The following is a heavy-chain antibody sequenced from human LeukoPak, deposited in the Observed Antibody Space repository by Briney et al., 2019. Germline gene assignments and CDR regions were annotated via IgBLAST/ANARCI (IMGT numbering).Heavy chain of an antibody. D-gene: IGHD6-13*01. CDR3: ARGISSSWYFYYYYYMDV. CDR1: GDSVSSNCAA. V-gene: IGHV6-1*01. CDR2: TYYRSKWYN. Sequence: SQTLSLTCAISGDSVSSNCAAWNWIRPSPSRGLEWLGKTYYRSKWYNDYAVSVKSRITINTDTYKNQFSLQLNSVTPEDTSVYYGARGISSSWYFYYYYYMDVWGKGTTVTISS. J-gene: IGHJ6*03.